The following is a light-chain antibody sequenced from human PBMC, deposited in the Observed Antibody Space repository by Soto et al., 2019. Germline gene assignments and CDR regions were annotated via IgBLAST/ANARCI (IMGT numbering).Light chain of an antibody. V-gene: IGKV3-11*01. CDR2: DAS. CDR1: QSVSSY. Sequence: EIVLTQSPGTLSLSPGERATLSCRASQSVSSYLAWYQQKPGQAPRLLISDASYRATGIPARFSGSGSGTDFTLTISSLEPEDFAVYYCQQRSNWQLTFGGGTKVDIK. J-gene: IGKJ4*01. CDR3: QQRSNWQLT.